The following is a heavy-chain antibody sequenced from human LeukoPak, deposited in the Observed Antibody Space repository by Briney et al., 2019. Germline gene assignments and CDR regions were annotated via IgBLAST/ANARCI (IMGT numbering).Heavy chain of an antibody. CDR1: GFTCSSYG. CDR2: ISYDGSNK. Sequence: PGGSLRLSCAASGFTCSSYGMHWVRQAPGKGLEWVAVISYDGSNKYYADSVKGRFTISGDNSKNTLYLQMNSLRAEDTAVYYCAKDSTVYGSGSYTDYWGQGTLVTVSS. D-gene: IGHD3-10*01. J-gene: IGHJ4*02. CDR3: AKDSTVYGSGSYTDY. V-gene: IGHV3-30*18.